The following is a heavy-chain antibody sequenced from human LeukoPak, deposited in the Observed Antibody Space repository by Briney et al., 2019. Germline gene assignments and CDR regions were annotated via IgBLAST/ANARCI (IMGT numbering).Heavy chain of an antibody. Sequence: ASVKVSCKASGGTFSRYTLNWVRQAPGQGLEWMGRIIPILGIANYAQKFQGRVTITADKSTSTAYMELSSLRSEDTAVYYCARSGTVYYFDYWGQGTLVTVSS. CDR1: GGTFSRYT. CDR3: ARSGTVYYFDY. CDR2: IIPILGIA. J-gene: IGHJ4*02. D-gene: IGHD2-8*02. V-gene: IGHV1-69*02.